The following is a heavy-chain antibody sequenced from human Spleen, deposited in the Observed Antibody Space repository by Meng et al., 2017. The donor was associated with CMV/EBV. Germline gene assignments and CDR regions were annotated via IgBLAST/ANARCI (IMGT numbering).Heavy chain of an antibody. CDR3: ARGRKESGWYYFDS. V-gene: IGHV3-30*04. Sequence: GESLKISCAASGFTFSSYAMHWVRQAPGKGLEWVAVISYDGSNKYYADSVKGRFTISRDNSKNTLYLQMNSLRSEDTAVYYCARGRKESGWYYFDSWGQGILVTVSS. J-gene: IGHJ4*02. CDR2: ISYDGSNK. CDR1: GFTFSSYA. D-gene: IGHD6-19*01.